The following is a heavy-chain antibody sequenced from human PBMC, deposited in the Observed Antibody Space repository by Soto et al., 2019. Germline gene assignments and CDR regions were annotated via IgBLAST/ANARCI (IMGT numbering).Heavy chain of an antibody. CDR1: GGSFSGYY. CDR2: INHSGST. CDR3: ARGIVVVPAAPVSSGGLYYFDY. Sequence: PSETLSLTCAVYGGSFSGYYWSWIRQPPGKGLEWIGEINHSGSTNYNPSLKSRVTISVDTSKNQFSLKLSSVTAADTAVYYCARGIVVVPAAPVSSGGLYYFDYWGQGTLVTVSS. J-gene: IGHJ4*02. V-gene: IGHV4-34*01. D-gene: IGHD2-2*01.